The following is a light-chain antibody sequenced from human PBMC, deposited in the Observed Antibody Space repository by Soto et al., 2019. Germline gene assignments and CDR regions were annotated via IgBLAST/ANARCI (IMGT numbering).Light chain of an antibody. V-gene: IGLV1-44*01. CDR3: SSYTSGSNYV. J-gene: IGLJ1*01. CDR1: RSNIGSNT. Sequence: QSVLTQPPSASGTPGQRVTISCSGSRSNIGSNTVNWYQQLPGTAPKLLIYGDSQRPSGVPDRFSGSKSGTSASLAISGLQSEDEADYYCSSYTSGSNYVFGTGTKLTVL. CDR2: GDS.